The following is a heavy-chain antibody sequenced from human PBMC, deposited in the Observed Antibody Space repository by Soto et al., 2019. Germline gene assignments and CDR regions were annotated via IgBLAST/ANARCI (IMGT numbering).Heavy chain of an antibody. D-gene: IGHD3-10*02. CDR1: GFRFEQYV. V-gene: IGHV3-9*01. CDR3: LKDAPNVSIDD. CDR2: VRPTGDTV. Sequence: VQVVAAGGGLVQPGRSLRLSCAVSGFRFEQYVMHWVRQGPGKGLECVSTVRPTGDTVAYTDSVEGRFTVSRDNSKNSLYFQMNSLKGDDTAVYCCLKDAPNVSIDDWGQGTLVTVSS. J-gene: IGHJ4*02.